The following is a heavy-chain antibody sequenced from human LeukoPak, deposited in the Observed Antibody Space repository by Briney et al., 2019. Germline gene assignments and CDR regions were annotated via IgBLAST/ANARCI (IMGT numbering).Heavy chain of an antibody. J-gene: IGHJ6*04. Sequence: GGSLKISCKGSGYSFTSYWIGWVRQMPGKGLEWMGIIYGGESDTRYSPSFEGQVTISADKSISTAYLQWSSLKASDTAIYYCARQRNIESAGSDYYGMDVWGKGTTVTVSS. V-gene: IGHV5-51*01. D-gene: IGHD6-13*01. CDR1: GYSFTSYW. CDR2: IYGGESDT. CDR3: ARQRNIESAGSDYYGMDV.